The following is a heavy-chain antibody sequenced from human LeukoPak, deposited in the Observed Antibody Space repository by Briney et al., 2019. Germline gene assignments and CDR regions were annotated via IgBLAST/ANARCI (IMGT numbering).Heavy chain of an antibody. D-gene: IGHD5-18*01. Sequence: PSETLSLTCTVSGGTSSSSSYYWGWIRQPPGKGLEWIGSIYYSGSTYYNPSLKSRVTISVDPSKNQFSLKLSSVTAADTAVYYCARHSGYSYGYAYYYYYMDVWGKGTTVTVSS. CDR3: ARHSGYSYGYAYYYYYMDV. CDR1: GGTSSSSSYY. V-gene: IGHV4-39*01. J-gene: IGHJ6*03. CDR2: IYYSGST.